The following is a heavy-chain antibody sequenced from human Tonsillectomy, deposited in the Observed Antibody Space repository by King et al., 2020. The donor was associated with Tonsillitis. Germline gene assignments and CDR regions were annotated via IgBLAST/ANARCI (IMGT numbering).Heavy chain of an antibody. D-gene: IGHD3-3*01. CDR1: GFTFDDYG. Sequence: VKLVESGGGVVRPGGSLRLSCAASGFTFDDYGMSWVRQAPGKGLEWVSGINWNGGSTGYADSVKGRFTISRDNAKNSLYLQMNSLRTEDTALYFCARHYDFWSGYLGPFDPWGQGTLVTVSS. CDR2: INWNGGST. J-gene: IGHJ5*02. CDR3: ARHYDFWSGYLGPFDP. V-gene: IGHV3-20*04.